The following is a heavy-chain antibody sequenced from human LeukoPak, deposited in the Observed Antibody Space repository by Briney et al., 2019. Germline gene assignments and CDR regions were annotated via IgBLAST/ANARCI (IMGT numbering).Heavy chain of an antibody. D-gene: IGHD2-21*02. Sequence: GGSLRLSCAASGNYWMHWVRQAPGKGLVWVSHINSDGSWTSYADSVKGRFTISKDNAKNTVYLQMNNLRAEDTAIYYCVQEGEVVTSWSAFDIWGQGTMVTVSS. CDR1: GNYW. CDR2: INSDGSWT. V-gene: IGHV3-74*01. J-gene: IGHJ3*02. CDR3: VQEGEVVTSWSAFDI.